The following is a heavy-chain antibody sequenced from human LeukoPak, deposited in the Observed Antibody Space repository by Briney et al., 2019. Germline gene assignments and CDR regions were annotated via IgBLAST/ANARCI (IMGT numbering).Heavy chain of an antibody. J-gene: IGHJ4*02. CDR3: ALPQYDTFLVGFDS. Sequence: HGESLKISCKGSGYNFANYWIGWVRQMPGKGLEWLGIIFPRDSDTRYSPSFQGQVTISADKSINTAFLQWHSLSASDSAIYYCALPQYDTFLVGFDSWGQGTLVTVSS. V-gene: IGHV5-51*01. CDR1: GYNFANYW. CDR2: IFPRDSDT. D-gene: IGHD3-3*02.